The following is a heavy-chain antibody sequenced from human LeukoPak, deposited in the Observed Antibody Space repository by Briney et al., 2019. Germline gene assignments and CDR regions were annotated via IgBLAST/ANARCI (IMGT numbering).Heavy chain of an antibody. CDR1: GFTFSSYA. J-gene: IGHJ3*02. CDR2: ISGSGGST. V-gene: IGHV3-23*01. D-gene: IGHD3-22*01. Sequence: GRSLRLSCAASGFTFSSYAMSWVRQAPGKGLEWVSAISGSGGSTYYADSVKGRFTISRDNSKNTLYLQMNSLRAEDTAVYYCAKDFVQFPDSSGYYFAPDDAFDIWGQGTMVTVSS. CDR3: AKDFVQFPDSSGYYFAPDDAFDI.